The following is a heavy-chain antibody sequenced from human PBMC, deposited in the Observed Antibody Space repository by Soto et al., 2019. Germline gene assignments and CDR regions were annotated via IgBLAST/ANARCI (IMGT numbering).Heavy chain of an antibody. J-gene: IGHJ4*02. CDR2: IKQDGSET. Sequence: QLVESGGGLVQPGGSLRLSCAASGFTLSFYWMIWVRQVPGKGLEWVANIKQDGSETYYADSVKGRFTISRDNAKNSLYLQMNSLRGEDTAVYYCARETSADSHWGRGTLVTVSS. V-gene: IGHV3-7*01. CDR3: ARETSADSH. CDR1: GFTLSFYW.